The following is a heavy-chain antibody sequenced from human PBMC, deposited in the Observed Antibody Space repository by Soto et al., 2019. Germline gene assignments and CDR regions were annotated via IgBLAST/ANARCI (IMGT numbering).Heavy chain of an antibody. J-gene: IGHJ4*02. CDR3: AHSRLGPINY. CDR2: IYWDDDE. Sequence: QITLKESGPTLVNPTQTLTLTCTFSGFSFLTSEVGVGWIRQPPGKAPEWLALIYWDDDERYSPSLRSRLTITKDSSKNQVVLTMTDMSPVDTAKYYCAHSRLGPINYWGQGSLITVSS. CDR1: GFSFLTSEVG. D-gene: IGHD3-16*01. V-gene: IGHV2-5*02.